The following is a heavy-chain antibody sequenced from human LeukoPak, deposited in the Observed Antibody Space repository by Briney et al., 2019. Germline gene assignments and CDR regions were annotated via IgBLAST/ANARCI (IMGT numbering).Heavy chain of an antibody. Sequence: SQTLSLTCTVSGGSISSGGYYWSWIRQHPGKGLEWIGYIYYSGSTYYNPSLKSRVTKSVDTSKNQFSLKLSSVTAADTAVYYCARGLIGAFDIWGQGTMVTVSS. CDR2: IYYSGST. J-gene: IGHJ3*02. V-gene: IGHV4-31*03. CDR1: GGSISSGGYY. CDR3: ARGLIGAFDI.